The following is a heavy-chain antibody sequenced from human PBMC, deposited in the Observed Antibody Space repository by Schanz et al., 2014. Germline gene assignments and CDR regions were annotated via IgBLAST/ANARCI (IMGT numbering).Heavy chain of an antibody. V-gene: IGHV3-33*01. D-gene: IGHD3-3*01. CDR3: ARGNTIFGVVILGWLDP. J-gene: IGHJ5*02. Sequence: VAVVCYDGSKKYYADSVKGRFTTSRDNSKNTMYLQMNSLRAEDTAVYYFARGNTIFGVVILGWLDPWGQGTLVTVSS. CDR2: VCYDGSKK.